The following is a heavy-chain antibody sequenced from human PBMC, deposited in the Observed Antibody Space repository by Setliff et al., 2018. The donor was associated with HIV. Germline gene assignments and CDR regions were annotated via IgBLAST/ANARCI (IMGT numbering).Heavy chain of an antibody. V-gene: IGHV1-46*01. D-gene: IGHD3-10*01. CDR2: INPSGGST. J-gene: IGHJ6*02. CDR3: ARDNVRGPTNAMDV. CDR1: GYTFITYY. Sequence: ASVKVSCKASGYTFITYYMHWVRQAPGQGLEWMGIINPSGGSTNYAQKFQGRVSMTTDISTNTAYMELRSLRSDDTAVYYCARDNVRGPTNAMDVWGQGTTVTVSS.